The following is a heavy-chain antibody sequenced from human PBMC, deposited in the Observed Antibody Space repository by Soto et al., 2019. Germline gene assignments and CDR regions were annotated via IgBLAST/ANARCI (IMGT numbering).Heavy chain of an antibody. CDR3: AREPPPCRYPDC. CDR2: IILIFGTA. CDR1: GGTFSSYA. D-gene: IGHD1-26*01. J-gene: IGHJ4*02. V-gene: IGHV1-69*01. Sequence: QVQLVQSGAEVKKPGSSVKVSCKASGGTFSSYAISWVRQAPGQGLEWMGGIILIFGTANYAQKFQGRVRITAGEPPSTACMELSSLGSEDTAVHYCAREPPPCRYPDCWGQGTLVTVSS.